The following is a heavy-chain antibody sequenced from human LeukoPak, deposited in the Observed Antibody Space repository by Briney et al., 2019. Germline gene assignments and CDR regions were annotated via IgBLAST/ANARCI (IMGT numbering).Heavy chain of an antibody. CDR3: ASYKTYYDSSGNPFDY. CDR1: GSSINSVYS. CDR2: IYHNGNT. J-gene: IGHJ4*02. Sequence: PSETLSLTCTVFGSSINSVYSWGWIRQPPGKGLEWIGSIYHNGNTYYNSSLKSRVTISVHTSENQLSLKLSSVTAADTAVYYCASYKTYYDSSGNPFDYWGQGTLVTVSS. V-gene: IGHV4-38-2*02. D-gene: IGHD3-22*01.